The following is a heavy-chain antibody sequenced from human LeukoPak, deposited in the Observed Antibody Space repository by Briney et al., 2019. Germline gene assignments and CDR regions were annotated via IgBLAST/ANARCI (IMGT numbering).Heavy chain of an antibody. CDR2: IKQDGSEK. CDR3: AREWQGGIAAAGTRIEGDY. CDR1: GFSVSGYW. Sequence: GGSLRLSCAVSGFSVSGYWMTWVRQAPGKGLEGVANIKQDGSEKNYVDAVKGRFTIYRDNAENSLFLQMNSLRVEDTAVYYCAREWQGGIAAAGTRIEGDYWGQGTLVAVSS. D-gene: IGHD6-13*01. J-gene: IGHJ4*02. V-gene: IGHV3-7*01.